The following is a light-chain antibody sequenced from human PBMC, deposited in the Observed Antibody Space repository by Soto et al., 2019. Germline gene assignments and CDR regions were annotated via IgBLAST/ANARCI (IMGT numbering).Light chain of an antibody. CDR2: AAS. Sequence: DIQMTQSPSSVSAVVGDRVTITCRASQDITRWLAWYQQQPGSAPKLLIYAASTLQGAAPSGFRGVGSGTDFTLTISSLRPDDFATYYCQQAPSLQVACGQGTRL. CDR1: QDITRW. CDR3: QQAPSLQVA. V-gene: IGKV1-12*01. J-gene: IGKJ5*01.